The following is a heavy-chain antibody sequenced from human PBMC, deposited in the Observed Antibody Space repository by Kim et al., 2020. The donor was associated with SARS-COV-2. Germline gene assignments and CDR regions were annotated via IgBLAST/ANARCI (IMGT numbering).Heavy chain of an antibody. CDR2: INSDGSST. Sequence: GGSLRLSCAASGLSFDDSAMNWVRQAPGKGLEWVSRINSDGSSTSYADSVKGRFTISRDNAKNTLYLQMNSLRAEDTAVYYCASLSTVDFWDKVDYWGQG. CDR3: ASLSTVDFWDKVDY. V-gene: IGHV3-74*01. CDR1: GLSFDDSA. D-gene: IGHD3-16*01. J-gene: IGHJ4*02.